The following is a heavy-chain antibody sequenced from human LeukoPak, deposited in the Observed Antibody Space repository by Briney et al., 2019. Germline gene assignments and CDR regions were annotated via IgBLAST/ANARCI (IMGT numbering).Heavy chain of an antibody. CDR2: ISSSSSYI. CDR3: ARDYPEYCSGGSCYSNYYYYMDV. Sequence: GESLRLSCAASGFTFSSYSMNWVRQAPGKGLEWVSSISSSSSYIYYADSVKGRFTISRDNAKNSLYLQMNSLRAEDTAVYYCARDYPEYCSGGSCYSNYYYYMDVWGKGTTVTVSS. CDR1: GFTFSSYS. J-gene: IGHJ6*03. D-gene: IGHD2-15*01. V-gene: IGHV3-21*01.